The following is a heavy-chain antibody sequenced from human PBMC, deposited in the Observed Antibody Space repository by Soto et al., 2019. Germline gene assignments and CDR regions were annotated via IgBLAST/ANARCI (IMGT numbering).Heavy chain of an antibody. CDR3: ARGRRSSWSLYYFDY. CDR1: GGSFSGYS. V-gene: IGHV4-34*01. Sequence: SETLSLTCAGYGGSFSGYSWSWIRQPPGKGLQWIGEINHSGSTNSTPSLTSRVTISVDTSKNQFSLKLSSVTAADTAVYYCARGRRSSWSLYYFDYWGQGTLVTV. J-gene: IGHJ4*02. D-gene: IGHD6-13*01. CDR2: INHSGST.